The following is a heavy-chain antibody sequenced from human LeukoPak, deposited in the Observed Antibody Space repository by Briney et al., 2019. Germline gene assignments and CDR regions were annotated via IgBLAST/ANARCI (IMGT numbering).Heavy chain of an antibody. Sequence: KPSGTLSLTCTVSGGSISSYYWSWIRQPPGKGLEWIGYIYYSGSTNYNPSLKSRVTMSVDTSKNQFSLKLSSVTAADTAVYYCAREIGLRFDPWGQGTLVTVSS. D-gene: IGHD4-11*01. CDR2: IYYSGST. CDR1: GGSISSYY. CDR3: AREIGLRFDP. V-gene: IGHV4-59*12. J-gene: IGHJ5*02.